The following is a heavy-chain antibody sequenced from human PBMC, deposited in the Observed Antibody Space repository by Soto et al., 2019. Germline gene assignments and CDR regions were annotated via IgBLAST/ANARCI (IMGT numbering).Heavy chain of an antibody. CDR2: VFHSGDT. J-gene: IGHJ4*02. D-gene: IGHD6-19*01. Sequence: SETLSLTSVVASGSISGRYRWSWVRQAPGKGLEWIGEVFHSGDTTYTPSLRSRVTISVDKSKNQFSLKLNSVTAADTAVCYCARLIYGSRLNYFYFDFWGQGALVTVSS. V-gene: IGHV4-4*02. CDR1: SGSISGRYR. CDR3: ARLIYGSRLNYFYFDF.